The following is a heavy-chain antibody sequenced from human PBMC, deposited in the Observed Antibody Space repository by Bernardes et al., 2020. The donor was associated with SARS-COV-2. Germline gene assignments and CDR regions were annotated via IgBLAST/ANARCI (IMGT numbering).Heavy chain of an antibody. CDR3: AKGTHSDY. J-gene: IGHJ4*02. CDR1: GCSFSAYG. CDR2: LDAAGDKT. Sequence: LRVPCSTPGCSFSAYGLIWFRQAPGNGPEWLSLLDAAGDKTYYADSAKGRFTISRDNSKSTLWLQMNSLRAEDSALYYCAKGTHSDYWGQGTQVTVSS. D-gene: IGHD3-10*01. V-gene: IGHV3-23*01.